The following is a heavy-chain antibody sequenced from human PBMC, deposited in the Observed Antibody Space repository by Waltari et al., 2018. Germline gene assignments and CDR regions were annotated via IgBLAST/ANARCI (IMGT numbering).Heavy chain of an antibody. D-gene: IGHD3-10*01. CDR3: ARGWDYGTRRSLDY. CDR1: GYTFTTYD. J-gene: IGHJ4*02. V-gene: IGHV1-8*02. CDR2: MNPNSGNT. Sequence: QVQLVQSGAEVKKPGASVKVSCKASGYTFTTYDINWVRQATGQGLEWMGWMNPNSGNTGYTQKFQGRVSMTRNTSITTAYMELNSLRSEDTAVYYCARGWDYGTRRSLDYWGQGTLVTVSS.